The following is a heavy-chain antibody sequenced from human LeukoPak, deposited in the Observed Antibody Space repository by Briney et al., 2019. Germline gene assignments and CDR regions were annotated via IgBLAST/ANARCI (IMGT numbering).Heavy chain of an antibody. CDR3: ARANPGRYSGSYWGSFDY. CDR2: ISGSGNTT. D-gene: IGHD1-26*01. J-gene: IGHJ4*02. Sequence: PGGSLRLSCAASGFTFSSYAMSWVRQAPGKGLEWVSGISGSGNTTYYADSVKGRFTISRDNSKNTLYLQMNSLRAEDTAVYYCARANPGRYSGSYWGSFDYWGQGTLVTVSS. CDR1: GFTFSSYA. V-gene: IGHV3-23*01.